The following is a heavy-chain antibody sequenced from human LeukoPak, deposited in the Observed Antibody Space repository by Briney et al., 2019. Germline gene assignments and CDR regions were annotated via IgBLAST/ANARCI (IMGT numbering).Heavy chain of an antibody. V-gene: IGHV1-46*01. Sequence: ASVKVSCKASGYTFTSYYLHWVRQAPGQGLEWMGIINPSGGNTNHAQKFQGRVTMTRDKSTSTVYMELSSLRSEDTAAYYCARGPQVRLYATSDPAAFDIWGQGTKVTVSS. CDR1: GYTFTSYY. D-gene: IGHD1-26*01. CDR2: INPSGGNT. J-gene: IGHJ3*02. CDR3: ARGPQVRLYATSDPAAFDI.